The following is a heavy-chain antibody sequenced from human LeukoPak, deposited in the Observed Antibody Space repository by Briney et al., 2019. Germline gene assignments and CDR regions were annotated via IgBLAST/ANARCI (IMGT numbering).Heavy chain of an antibody. D-gene: IGHD5-18*01. CDR3: AKGRYRYAYKAADY. CDR2: ISYDGPMK. J-gene: IGHJ4*02. Sequence: GGTLRLSRAASGFTLSIYGMHWVPEDPAKGLEWGALISYDGPMKYYADSVKSRFTISRDNSKNTLYLQMNSLSGEDTAVYYCAKGRYRYAYKAADYWGQGTLVTVSS. CDR1: GFTLSIYG. V-gene: IGHV3-30*18.